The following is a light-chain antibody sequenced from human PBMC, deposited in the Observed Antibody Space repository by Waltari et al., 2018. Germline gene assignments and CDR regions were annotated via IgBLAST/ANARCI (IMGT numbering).Light chain of an antibody. CDR2: GAS. CDR3: QHYLRLPVT. V-gene: IGKV3-20*01. J-gene: IGKJ1*01. CDR1: QSVSRA. Sequence: EIVLTQSPGTLSLSPGERATVSCRASQSVSRALAWYQQKPGQAPRLLIYGASTRATGIPDRFSGSGSGTDCSLTISRLEPDDFAVDYCQHYLRLPVTFGQGTTVEI.